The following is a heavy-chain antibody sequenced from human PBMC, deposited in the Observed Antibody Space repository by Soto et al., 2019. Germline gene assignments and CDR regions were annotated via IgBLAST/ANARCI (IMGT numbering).Heavy chain of an antibody. Sequence: EVQLLESGGGLVQPGGSLRVSCAASGFTFTNYVMNWVRQAPGRGLEWVSSISGSGGSPYYADSVKGRFTISRDNSKNTLYLQMNALRAEDTGVYSCSKQGRVGTYFYYSYMDVWGKGPRSPSP. CDR1: GFTFTNYV. CDR3: SKQGRVGTYFYYSYMDV. J-gene: IGHJ6*03. CDR2: ISGSGGSP. V-gene: IGHV3-23*01. D-gene: IGHD1-26*01.